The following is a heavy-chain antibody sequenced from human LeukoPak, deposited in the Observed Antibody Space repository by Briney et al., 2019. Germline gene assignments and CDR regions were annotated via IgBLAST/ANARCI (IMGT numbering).Heavy chain of an antibody. CDR1: GYTFTSYY. D-gene: IGHD3-3*01. J-gene: IGHJ6*02. CDR3: ARDTYYDFWSGYSRSPYGMDV. Sequence: ASVKVSCKASGYTFTSYYMHWVRQAPGQGLEWMGIINPSGGSTSYAQKFQGRVTMTRDTSTSTVYMELSSLRSDDTAVYYCARDTYYDFWSGYSRSPYGMDVWGQGTTVTVSS. V-gene: IGHV1-46*01. CDR2: INPSGGST.